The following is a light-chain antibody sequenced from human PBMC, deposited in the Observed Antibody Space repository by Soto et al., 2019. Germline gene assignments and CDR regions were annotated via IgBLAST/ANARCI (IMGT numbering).Light chain of an antibody. CDR2: GAS. V-gene: IGKV3-20*01. J-gene: IGKJ1*01. CDR1: QSVSSSY. CDR3: QHYGSSWT. Sequence: EIVLKQSPGTLYFSPGERATLSCRASQSVSSSYLAWYQQKPGQAPRLLIYGASSRATGIPDRFSGSGSGTDFTLTISRLEAEDFAVYYCQHYGSSWTFGQGTKVEIK.